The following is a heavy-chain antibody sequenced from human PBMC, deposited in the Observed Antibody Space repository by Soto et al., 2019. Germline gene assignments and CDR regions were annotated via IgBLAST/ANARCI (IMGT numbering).Heavy chain of an antibody. Sequence: QVQLVQSGAEVQRPGSSVKVSCKASGGSFSSYAISWVRQAPGQGLEWMGGINPIFGTPHYAQKFQGRVTITADEFTSTAYMELTRLGSDDTAVYFCAREGRHFDYWGQGTLVTVSS. V-gene: IGHV1-69*01. CDR2: INPIFGTP. J-gene: IGHJ4*02. CDR1: GGSFSSYA. CDR3: AREGRHFDY.